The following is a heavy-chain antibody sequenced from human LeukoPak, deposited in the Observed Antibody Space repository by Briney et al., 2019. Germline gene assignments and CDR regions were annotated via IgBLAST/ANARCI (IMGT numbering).Heavy chain of an antibody. CDR2: IKQDGSEK. V-gene: IGHV3-7*01. J-gene: IGHJ4*02. D-gene: IGHD3-22*01. CDR1: GFTFSSYW. Sequence: GGSLRLSCAASGFTFSSYWMSWVRQAPGKGLEWVANIKQDGSEKYYVDAVKGRFTISRDNAKNSLYLQMTSLRAEDTAVYYCARSRMVYYYDSSGYGDYWGQGTLVTVSS. CDR3: ARSRMVYYYDSSGYGDY.